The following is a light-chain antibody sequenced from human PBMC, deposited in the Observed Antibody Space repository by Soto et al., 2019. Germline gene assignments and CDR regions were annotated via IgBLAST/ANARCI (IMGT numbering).Light chain of an antibody. Sequence: EIVVTQSPATLSLSPWERATLSCRASQSVSRYLAWYQQKPGQAPRLLIYDASNRAPGIPARFSGSGSGTDVTPTIISLEPEDFAVYYCQQRSNWPRITFGQGTRLEIK. V-gene: IGKV3-11*01. CDR1: QSVSRY. J-gene: IGKJ5*01. CDR3: QQRSNWPRIT. CDR2: DAS.